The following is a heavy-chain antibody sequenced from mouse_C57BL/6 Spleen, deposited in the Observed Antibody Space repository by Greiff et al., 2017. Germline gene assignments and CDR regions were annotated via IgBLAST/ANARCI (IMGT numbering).Heavy chain of an antibody. CDR2: FYPGSGSI. CDR3: ARNEEGYDPHWDFDG. D-gene: IGHD2-3*01. Sequence: VQLQQPGAELVKPGASVKLSCKASGYTFTEYSMHWVKQRSGQGLEWIGWFYPGSGSIKYNEKFKDKATLTADKSSSTVYMELSRVTSEDSAVYVCARNEEGYDPHWDFDGWGTGTTVTVSS. CDR1: GYTFTEYS. J-gene: IGHJ1*03. V-gene: IGHV1-62-2*01.